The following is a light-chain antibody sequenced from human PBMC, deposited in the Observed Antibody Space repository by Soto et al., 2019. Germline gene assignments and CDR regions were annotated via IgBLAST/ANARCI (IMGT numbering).Light chain of an antibody. Sequence: IVLTQSPATLSLSPGERATLSCRASQSVSSYLAWYQQKPGQAPRLLIYDASNRATGIPARFSGSGSGTDFTLTISSLEPEDFAVYYCQQRSNWPITLGQGTRLE. CDR3: QQRSNWPIT. CDR1: QSVSSY. J-gene: IGKJ5*01. V-gene: IGKV3-11*01. CDR2: DAS.